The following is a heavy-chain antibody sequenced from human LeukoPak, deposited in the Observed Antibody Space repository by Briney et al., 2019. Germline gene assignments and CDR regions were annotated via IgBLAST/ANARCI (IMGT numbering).Heavy chain of an antibody. CDR2: ISADGGST. V-gene: IGHV3-43*02. J-gene: IGHJ4*02. CDR3: AKDFSPSSSGSQDY. D-gene: IGHD1-26*01. Sequence: GGFLRLSCAASGFTFDDYAMHWVRQAPGKGLEWVSLISADGGSTFYADSVKDRFTISRDNSKNSLYLQMNSLRAEDTALYYCAKDFSPSSSGSQDYWGQGTLVTVSS. CDR1: GFTFDDYA.